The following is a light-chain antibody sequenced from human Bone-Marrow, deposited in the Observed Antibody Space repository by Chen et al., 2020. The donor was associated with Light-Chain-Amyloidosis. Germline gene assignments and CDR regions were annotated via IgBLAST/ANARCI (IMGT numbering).Light chain of an antibody. Sequence: SYVLTQPSSVSVAPGQTATIACGGNNIGSTSVHWYQQTPGQAPLLVVYDASDRPSGIPERLSGSNSGNTATLTISRVEAGDEADYYYQVWDRSSDRPVFGGGTKLTVL. CDR1: NIGSTS. CDR3: QVWDRSSDRPV. V-gene: IGLV3-21*02. J-gene: IGLJ3*02. CDR2: DAS.